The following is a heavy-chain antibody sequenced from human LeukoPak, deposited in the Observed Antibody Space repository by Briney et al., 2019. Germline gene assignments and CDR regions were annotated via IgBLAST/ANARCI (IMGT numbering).Heavy chain of an antibody. J-gene: IGHJ4*02. D-gene: IGHD3-22*01. CDR2: IYSGGST. Sequence: GGSLRLSCTPSGFPFSSYSMNWVRQAPGKGLEWVSVIYSGGSTYYADSVKGRFIISRDNSKNTLYLQMNSLRAEDTAVYYCARGPPVRSLWDSSGYFDYWGQGTLVTVSS. CDR1: GFPFSSYS. CDR3: ARGPPVRSLWDSSGYFDY. V-gene: IGHV3-66*01.